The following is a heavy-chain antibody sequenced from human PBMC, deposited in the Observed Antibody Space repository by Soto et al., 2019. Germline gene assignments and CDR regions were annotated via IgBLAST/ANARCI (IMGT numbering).Heavy chain of an antibody. Sequence: ASVKVSCKASGYTFTGYYMHWVRQAPGQGLEWMGWINPNSGGTNYAQKFQGWVTMTRDTSISTAYMELSRLRSDDTAVYYCARDSNTVGVVIKGGMEVWGQGTTVTVSS. CDR2: INPNSGGT. J-gene: IGHJ6*02. D-gene: IGHD3-3*01. V-gene: IGHV1-2*04. CDR3: ARDSNTVGVVIKGGMEV. CDR1: GYTFTGYY.